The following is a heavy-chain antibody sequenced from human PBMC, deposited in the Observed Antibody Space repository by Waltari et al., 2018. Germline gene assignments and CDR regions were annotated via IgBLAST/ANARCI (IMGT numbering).Heavy chain of an antibody. D-gene: IGHD3-22*01. V-gene: IGHV4-34*01. Sequence: QVQLQQWGAGLLKPSETLSLTCAVYGGSFSGYYWSWIRQPPGKGLEWIGEINHSGRTNYNPSLKSRVTISVDTSKNQFSRKLSSVTAADTAVYYCARGPRTYYYDSSGYRTGHFDYWGQGTLVTVSS. CDR2: INHSGRT. CDR1: GGSFSGYY. J-gene: IGHJ4*02. CDR3: ARGPRTYYYDSSGYRTGHFDY.